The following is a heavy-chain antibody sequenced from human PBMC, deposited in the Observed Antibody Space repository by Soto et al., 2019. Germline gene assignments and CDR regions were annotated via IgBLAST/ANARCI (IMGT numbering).Heavy chain of an antibody. J-gene: IGHJ6*02. CDR3: ARAVDYTNYYYGMDV. Sequence: GGSLRLSCAASGFTVSSNYMSWVRQAPGKGLEWVSVIYSGGSTYYADSVKGRFTISRDNSKNTLYLQMNSLRAEDTAVYYCARAVDYTNYYYGMDVWGQGTTVTVSS. CDR2: IYSGGST. V-gene: IGHV3-53*01. D-gene: IGHD4-4*01. CDR1: GFTVSSNY.